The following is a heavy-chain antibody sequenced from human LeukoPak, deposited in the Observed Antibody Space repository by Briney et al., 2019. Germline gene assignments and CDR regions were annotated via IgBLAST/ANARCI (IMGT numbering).Heavy chain of an antibody. D-gene: IGHD3-3*01. V-gene: IGHV1-2*02. CDR2: INPNSGGT. CDR1: GYTFTGYY. J-gene: IGHJ5*02. Sequence: ASVNVSCKASGYTFTGYYMHWVRQAPGQGLEWMGWINPNSGGTNYAQKFQGRVTMTRDTSISTAYMELSRLRSDDTAVYYCARGLRYDFWSGYESNWFDPWSQGTLVTVSS. CDR3: ARGLRYDFWSGYESNWFDP.